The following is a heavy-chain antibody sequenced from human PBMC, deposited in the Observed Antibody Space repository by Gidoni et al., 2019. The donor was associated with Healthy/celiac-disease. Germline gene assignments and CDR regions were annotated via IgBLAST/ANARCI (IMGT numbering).Heavy chain of an antibody. CDR2: IYSGGST. D-gene: IGHD4-17*01. V-gene: IGHV3-53*01. CDR3: ARDPDYGDYEPFDDY. CDR1: GFTVSSNY. J-gene: IGHJ4*02. Sequence: EVQLVESGGGLIQPGGSLRLSCAASGFTVSSNYMSWVRQAPGKGLEWVSVIYSGGSTYYADSVKGRFTISRDNSKNTLYLQMNSLRAEDTAVYYCARDPDYGDYEPFDDYWGQGTLVTVSS.